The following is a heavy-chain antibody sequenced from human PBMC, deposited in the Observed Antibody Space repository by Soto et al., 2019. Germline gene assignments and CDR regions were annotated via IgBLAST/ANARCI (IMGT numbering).Heavy chain of an antibody. Sequence: QVQLVQSGAEEKKPGATVKVSCKASGYTFTSYAMDWVRQAPGQRLEWMGWINAGNGNTKYSQKFQGRVTITRDTSATTAYMELSSLSSEDTAVYYSARGVPLWFDPWGQGTLVTVSS. CDR1: GYTFTSYA. D-gene: IGHD3-10*01. CDR2: INAGNGNT. CDR3: ARGVPLWFDP. J-gene: IGHJ5*02. V-gene: IGHV1-3*05.